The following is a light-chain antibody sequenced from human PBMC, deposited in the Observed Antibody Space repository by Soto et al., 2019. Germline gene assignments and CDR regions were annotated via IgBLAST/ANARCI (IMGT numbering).Light chain of an antibody. CDR3: QQRSNWPWT. Sequence: EIVLTQSPGTLSLSPGERATLSCRASQSVSSYLAWYQQKPGQAPRLLIYDASNRATGIPARFGGSGSGTDFTLTISSLEPEDFAVYYCQQRSNWPWTFGQGTKVDIK. CDR1: QSVSSY. CDR2: DAS. V-gene: IGKV3-11*01. J-gene: IGKJ1*01.